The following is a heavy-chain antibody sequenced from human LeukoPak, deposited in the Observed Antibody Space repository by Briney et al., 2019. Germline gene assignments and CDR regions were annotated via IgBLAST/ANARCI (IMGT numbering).Heavy chain of an antibody. CDR1: GDSISTYY. D-gene: IGHD3-22*01. CDR3: ARLVYDSRGYYFDY. J-gene: IGHJ4*02. Sequence: SETLSLTCTVSGDSISTYYWSWIRQPPGKGLEWIGYIRYSGSANYNPSLRSRVTISIDTSKNQFSLKLSSVTAADTTVYHCARLVYDSRGYYFDYWGQGTLVTVSS. CDR2: IRYSGSA. V-gene: IGHV4-59*08.